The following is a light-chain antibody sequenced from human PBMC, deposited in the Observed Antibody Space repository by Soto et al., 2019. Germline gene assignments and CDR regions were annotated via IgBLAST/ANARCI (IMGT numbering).Light chain of an antibody. CDR3: TSYAVNSILV. Sequence: QAVVTQPPSASGSPGQSVTISCTGTNDDVGGYVYVSWYQQHPGKAPKLLIYDVVRRPSGVPDRFSGSKSGNTASLTVSGLQAEDEADYYCTSYAVNSILVFGGGTKVTVL. J-gene: IGLJ2*01. CDR2: DVV. CDR1: NDDVGGYVY. V-gene: IGLV2-8*01.